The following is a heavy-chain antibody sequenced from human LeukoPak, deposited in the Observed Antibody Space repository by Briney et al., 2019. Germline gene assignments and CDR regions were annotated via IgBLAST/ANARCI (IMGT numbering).Heavy chain of an antibody. CDR2: INQDGHAQ. Sequence: GGSLRLSCAASGFTPSSYWMTWVRQAPGKGLEWVANINQDGHAQYYVQSVRGRFTISRDNAKSSLYLQMNSLSVEDTGVYYCAELGITMIGGVWGKGTTVTISS. D-gene: IGHD3-10*02. V-gene: IGHV3-7*01. CDR1: GFTPSSYW. CDR3: AELGITMIGGV. J-gene: IGHJ6*04.